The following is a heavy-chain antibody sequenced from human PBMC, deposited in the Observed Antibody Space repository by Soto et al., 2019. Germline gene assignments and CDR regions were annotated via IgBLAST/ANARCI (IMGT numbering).Heavy chain of an antibody. J-gene: IGHJ4*02. CDR2: IYYSGST. CDR3: PRAQTIFAIITGFDH. CDR1: GGSINSGGYY. D-gene: IGHD1-20*01. Sequence: PSETLSLTCTVSGGSINSGGYYWSWIRQHPGKGLEWIGYIYYSGSTYYTPSLKSRVTISIDTPKNQFSLTLSSLPAADTAVYSCPRAQTIFAIITGFDHWGQGNLVTVAS. V-gene: IGHV4-31*03.